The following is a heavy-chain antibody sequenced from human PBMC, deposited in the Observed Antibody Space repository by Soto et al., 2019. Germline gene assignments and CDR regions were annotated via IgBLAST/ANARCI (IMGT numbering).Heavy chain of an antibody. J-gene: IGHJ6*02. V-gene: IGHV1-69*06. CDR1: GVTFSSYA. Sequence: SVKVSCKASGVTFSSYAISWVRQAPGQGLEWMGGIIPIFGTANYAQKFQGRVTITADKSTSTAYMELSSLRSEDTAVYYCARDTTGTTYYYYYGMDVWGQGTTVTVSS. CDR2: IIPIFGTA. CDR3: ARDTTGTTYYYYYGMDV. D-gene: IGHD1-1*01.